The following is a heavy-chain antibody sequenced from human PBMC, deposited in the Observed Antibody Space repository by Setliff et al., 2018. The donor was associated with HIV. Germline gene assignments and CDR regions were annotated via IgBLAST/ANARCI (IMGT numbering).Heavy chain of an antibody. CDR2: IYYSGTT. J-gene: IGHJ2*01. D-gene: IGHD3-22*01. Sequence: PSETLSLTCTVSGVSISSHYWSWIRQPPGKGLEWIAYIYYSGTTSYNPSLKSRVTISVDTSKNQFSLKLSSVTAADTAVYYCARRDRSGFYYWYFDLWGHGTLVTVSS. CDR1: GVSISSHY. CDR3: ARRDRSGFYYWYFDL. V-gene: IGHV4-59*11.